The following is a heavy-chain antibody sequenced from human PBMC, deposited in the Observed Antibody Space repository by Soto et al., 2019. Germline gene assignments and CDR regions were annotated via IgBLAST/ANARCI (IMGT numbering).Heavy chain of an antibody. D-gene: IGHD3-22*01. V-gene: IGHV1-69*13. CDR2: IIPIFGTA. CDR3: ARDTHKYYYDSSGYSFPY. J-gene: IGHJ4*02. Sequence: SVKVSCKASGGTFSSYAISWVRQAPGQGLEWMGGIIPIFGTANYAQKFQGRVTITADESTSTAYMELSSLRSEDTAVYYCARDTHKYYYDSSGYSFPYWGQGTQVTVSS. CDR1: GGTFSSYA.